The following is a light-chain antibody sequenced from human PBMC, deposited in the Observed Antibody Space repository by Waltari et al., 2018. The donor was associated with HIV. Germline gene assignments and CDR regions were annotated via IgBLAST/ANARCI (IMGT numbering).Light chain of an antibody. CDR3: SAYTSISTLAV. CDR2: GVS. J-gene: IGLJ2*01. Sequence: QSALTQPASVSGSPGQSITISCTGTSSDIGGYDYVSWYQQHPGKAPKLMIYGVSSRPSGVSKRLSGSRSGNTASLTISGLQAEDEADYYCSAYTSISTLAVFGGGTKLTVL. V-gene: IGLV2-14*01. CDR1: SSDIGGYDY.